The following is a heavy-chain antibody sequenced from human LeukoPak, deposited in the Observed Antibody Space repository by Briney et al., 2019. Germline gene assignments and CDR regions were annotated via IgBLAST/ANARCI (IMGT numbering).Heavy chain of an antibody. CDR3: ARAEISWLRVEDAFDI. J-gene: IGHJ3*02. D-gene: IGHD5-12*01. V-gene: IGHV1-2*02. CDR1: GYTFTGYY. CDR2: INPNSGGT. Sequence: ASVNVSCKASGYTFTGYYMHWVRQAPGQGLEWMGWINPNSGGTNYAQKFQGRVTMTRDTSTSTAYMELSRLRSDDTAVYYCARAEISWLRVEDAFDIWGQGTMVTVSS.